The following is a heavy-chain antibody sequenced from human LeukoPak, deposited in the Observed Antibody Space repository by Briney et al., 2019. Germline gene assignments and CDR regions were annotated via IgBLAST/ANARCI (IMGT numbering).Heavy chain of an antibody. D-gene: IGHD6-13*01. Sequence: GGPLSFSWEALDFTFSSYRLNGFGQPPGKGLDWVSSISSSSSYIYYADSVKGRFTISRDNAKNSLYLQMNSLRAEDTAVYYCARGGHSSSWSDYWGQGTLVTVSS. CDR1: DFTFSSYR. V-gene: IGHV3-21*01. CDR2: ISSSSSYI. J-gene: IGHJ4*02. CDR3: ARGGHSSSWSDY.